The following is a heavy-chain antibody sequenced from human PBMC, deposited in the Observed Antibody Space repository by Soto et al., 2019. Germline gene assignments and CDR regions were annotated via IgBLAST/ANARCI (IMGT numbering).Heavy chain of an antibody. CDR3: ARARATIAAAAIFDC. J-gene: IGHJ4*02. Sequence: QVQLQESGPGLVKPSGTLSLTCAVSGGSISTSNWWSWVRQPPGKGLEWIGEVYRTGSTNYNPSLGSRLTISVDKSKNQFSLTLTSVTAADTAVYYCARARATIAAAAIFDCWGQGTLVTVSS. V-gene: IGHV4-4*02. D-gene: IGHD6-13*01. CDR2: VYRTGST. CDR1: GGSISTSNW.